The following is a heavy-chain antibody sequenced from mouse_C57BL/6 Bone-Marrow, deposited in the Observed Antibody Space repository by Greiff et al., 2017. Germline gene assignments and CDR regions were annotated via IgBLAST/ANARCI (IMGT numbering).Heavy chain of an antibody. J-gene: IGHJ3*01. CDR1: GYTFTSYW. Sequence: QVQLQQPGAELVKPGASVKLSCKASGYTFTSYWMHWVKQRPGQGLEWIGMIHPNSGSTNYNEKFKSKATLTVDKSSSTAYMQLSSLTSEDSAVYYCAPRDDGHRFAYWGQGTLVTVSA. CDR3: APRDDGHRFAY. V-gene: IGHV1-64*01. D-gene: IGHD2-3*01. CDR2: IHPNSGST.